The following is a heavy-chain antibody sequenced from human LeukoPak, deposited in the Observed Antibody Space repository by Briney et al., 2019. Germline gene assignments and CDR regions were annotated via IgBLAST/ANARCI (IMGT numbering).Heavy chain of an antibody. CDR3: ARVPPRVAVAGTGRDY. V-gene: IGHV7-4-1*02. CDR2: INTNTGNP. Sequence: ASVKVSCKASGYTFTSYAMNWVRQAPGQGLGWMGWINTNTGNPTYAQGFTGRFVFSLDTSVSTAYLQISSLKAEDTAVYYCARVPPRVAVAGTGRDYWGQGTLVTVSS. D-gene: IGHD6-19*01. CDR1: GYTFTSYA. J-gene: IGHJ4*02.